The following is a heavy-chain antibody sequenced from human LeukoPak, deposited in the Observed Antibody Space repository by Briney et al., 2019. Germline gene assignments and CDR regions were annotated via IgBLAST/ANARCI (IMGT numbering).Heavy chain of an antibody. D-gene: IGHD3-10*01. CDR1: GFTFDDYG. CDR3: ARISLTTGSYYYYYMDV. Sequence: PGGSLRLSCAASGFTFDDYGMSWVRQAPGKGLEWVSGINWNGGSTGYADTVKGRFTISRDNAKNSLYLQMNSLRAEDTALYYCARISLTTGSYYYYYMDVWGKGTKVTVSS. CDR2: INWNGGST. V-gene: IGHV3-20*04. J-gene: IGHJ6*03.